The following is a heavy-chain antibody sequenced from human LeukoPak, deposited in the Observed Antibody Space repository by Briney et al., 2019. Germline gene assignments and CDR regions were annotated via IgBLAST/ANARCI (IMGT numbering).Heavy chain of an antibody. J-gene: IGHJ6*02. V-gene: IGHV3-48*03. CDR3: ARDYYDSSGYYYDYYYYGMDV. D-gene: IGHD3-22*01. CDR1: GFTFSSYE. CDR2: ISSSGSTI. Sequence: PGGSLRLSCAASGFTFSSYEMNWVRQALGKGLEWVSYISSSGSTIYYADSVKGRFTISRDNAKNSLYLQMNSLRAEDTAVYYCARDYYDSSGYYYDYYYYGMDVWGQGTTVTVSS.